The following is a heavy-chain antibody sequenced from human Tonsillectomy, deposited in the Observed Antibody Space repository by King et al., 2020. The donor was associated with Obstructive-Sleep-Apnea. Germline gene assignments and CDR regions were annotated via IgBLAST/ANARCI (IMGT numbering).Heavy chain of an antibody. J-gene: IGHJ4*02. CDR3: TDGSAGPFDY. CDR2: IRSKAYGGTT. Sequence: VQLVESGGGLVQPGRSLRLSCTASGFTFGDYAMNWFRQAPGKGLEWVGFIRSKAYGGTTEYAASVKGRFTISRDDSKSIAFLQMNSLKTGDTAVYYFTDGSAGPFDYWGQGTLVTVSS. D-gene: IGHD3-10*01. CDR1: GFTFGDYA. V-gene: IGHV3-49*03.